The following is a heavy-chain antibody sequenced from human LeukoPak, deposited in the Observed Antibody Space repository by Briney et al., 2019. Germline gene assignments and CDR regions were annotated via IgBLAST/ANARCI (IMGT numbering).Heavy chain of an antibody. D-gene: IGHD6-19*01. Sequence: NRSDTLSLTCTLSVDFFRIYYGRWIRQPAGRGLEWMGRIYTSGSTNYNPSLKSRVTMSVDTSKNQFSLKLSSVTAADTDVYYCARDRGSSGWQGDYWGQGTMVTVSS. J-gene: IGHJ4*02. CDR2: IYTSGST. V-gene: IGHV4-4*07. CDR3: ARDRGSSGWQGDY. CDR1: VDFFRIYY.